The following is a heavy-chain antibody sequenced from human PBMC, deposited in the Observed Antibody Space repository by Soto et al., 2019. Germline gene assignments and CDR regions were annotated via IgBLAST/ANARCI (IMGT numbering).Heavy chain of an antibody. CDR2: ISNDGSKK. V-gene: IGHV3-30*03. D-gene: IGHD3-16*01. J-gene: IGHJ4*02. CDR3: ARDVAMPTGFGLGY. CDR1: GFAFTNYG. Sequence: QVQVVESGGNIVQPGTSLRLSCAASGFAFTNYGIHWVRQAPGKGLEWVAHISNDGSKKFYAASVKGRFTISRDNSANTVYLQMTILRPDDTAVFYCARDVAMPTGFGLGYWGQGTLVTVSS.